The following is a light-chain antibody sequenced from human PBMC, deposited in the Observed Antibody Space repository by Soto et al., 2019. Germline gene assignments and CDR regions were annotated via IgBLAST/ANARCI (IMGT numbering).Light chain of an antibody. Sequence: QSALTQPASVSGPPGQSITISCTGTSSDVGGYNYVSWYQQHPGKAPKLMIHEVSNRPSGVSNRFSGSKSGNTASLTISGLQAEDEADYYCSSYTSSRAYVFGIGTKVTVL. J-gene: IGLJ1*01. CDR3: SSYTSSRAYV. CDR1: SSDVGGYNY. CDR2: EVS. V-gene: IGLV2-14*01.